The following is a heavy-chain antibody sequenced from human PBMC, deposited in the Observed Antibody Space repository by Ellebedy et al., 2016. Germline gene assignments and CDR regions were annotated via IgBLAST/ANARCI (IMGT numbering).Heavy chain of an antibody. CDR3: AKDIGDYYHTSGYVDF. CDR1: GFSFDHYA. V-gene: IGHV3-43D*03. CDR2: INWNGSGT. D-gene: IGHD3-22*01. J-gene: IGHJ4*02. Sequence: GGSLRLXCVVSGFSFDHYAIHWVRLVPGRGLEWVSLINWNGSGTYYADSVKGRFTISRDNSKNSLYLQMNSLRPEDTAVYYCAKDIGDYYHTSGYVDFWGQGTLVTVSS.